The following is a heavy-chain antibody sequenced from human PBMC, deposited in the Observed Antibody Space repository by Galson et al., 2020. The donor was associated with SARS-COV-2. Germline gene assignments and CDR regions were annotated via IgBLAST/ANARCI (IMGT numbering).Heavy chain of an antibody. V-gene: IGHV3-23*01. D-gene: IGHD1-20*01. CDR3: AKDRAGITDFGFGFDY. J-gene: IGHJ4*02. CDR2: ISSSVATT. CDR1: GFTFGSYA. Sequence: GESLKISCAASGFTFGSYAMSWVRQAPGMGLKWVAGISSSVATTFYADSVRGRFTISRDNSKNTLYLQLNSLRADDTAVYYCAKDRAGITDFGFGFDYWGQGTLVIVSS.